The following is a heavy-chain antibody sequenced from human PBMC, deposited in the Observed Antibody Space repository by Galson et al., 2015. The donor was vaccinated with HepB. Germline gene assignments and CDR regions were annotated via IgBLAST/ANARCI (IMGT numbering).Heavy chain of an antibody. CDR1: GYTFTGYY. V-gene: IGHV1-2*06. J-gene: IGHJ4*02. D-gene: IGHD2-15*01. CDR3: ARGKDLIVVVPATTDY. CDR2: INPKSGGT. Sequence: SVKVSCKASGYTFTGYYIQWVRQAPGQGLEWVGLINPKSGGTKFAQKFQGRVTMTRDSSISTAYIELRSLRSDDTAIYYCARGKDLIVVVPATTDYWGQGTVVTVSS.